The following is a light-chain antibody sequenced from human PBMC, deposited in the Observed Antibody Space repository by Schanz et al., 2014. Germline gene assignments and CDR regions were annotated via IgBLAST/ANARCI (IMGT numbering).Light chain of an antibody. CDR3: QSYDNNLRGV. Sequence: QSALTQPRSVSGSPGQSVTISCTGTSSDIGAYNFVSWYQQHPGKAPKLMIYDVSKRPSGVPDRFSGSKSGNTASLTISGLQAEDEADYYCQSYDNNLRGVFGGGTKLTVL. CDR1: SSDIGAYNF. J-gene: IGLJ3*02. V-gene: IGLV2-11*01. CDR2: DVS.